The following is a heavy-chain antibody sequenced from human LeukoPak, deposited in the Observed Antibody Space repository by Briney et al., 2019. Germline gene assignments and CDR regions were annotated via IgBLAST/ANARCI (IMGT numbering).Heavy chain of an antibody. Sequence: GGSLRLSCAASGFTFSNAWMSWVRQAPGKGLEWVGRIKSKADGGTTDYAAPVKGRFTISRDDSKNTLYLQMNSLKTEDTALYYCTTDRVQLWIQTVDYWGQGTLVTVSS. J-gene: IGHJ4*02. D-gene: IGHD1-1*01. V-gene: IGHV3-15*01. CDR1: GFTFSNAW. CDR2: IKSKADGGTT. CDR3: TTDRVQLWIQTVDY.